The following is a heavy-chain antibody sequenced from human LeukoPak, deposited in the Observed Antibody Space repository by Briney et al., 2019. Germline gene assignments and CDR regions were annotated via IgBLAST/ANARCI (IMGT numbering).Heavy chain of an antibody. CDR1: GFTFSTYA. J-gene: IGHJ4*02. CDR2: INSGGTT. CDR3: ARNKGVYGSGSYDN. D-gene: IGHD3-10*01. V-gene: IGHV3-23*01. Sequence: GGSLRLSCAASGFTFSTYAMSWVRQAPGKGLEWVSQINSGGTTYYADSVKGRFTISRDNSKNTLYLQMNSVRAGDTAVYHCARNKGVYGSGSYDNWGPGTLVTVSS.